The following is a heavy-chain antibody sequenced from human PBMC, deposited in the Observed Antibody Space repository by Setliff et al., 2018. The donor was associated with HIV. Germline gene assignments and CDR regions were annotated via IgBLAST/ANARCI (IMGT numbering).Heavy chain of an antibody. CDR2: INPDSRGT. CDR3: ARGVKGIATTGKYYFDY. J-gene: IGHJ4*02. V-gene: IGHV1-2*02. D-gene: IGHD6-13*01. Sequence: ASVKVSCKASGYTFTRNQIHRVRQAPGQGLEWMGIINPDSRGTNYAQTFQGRVTMTRDTSVSTAYMELSRLTSDDTAVFYCARGVKGIATTGKYYFDYWGQGTLVTVSS. CDR1: GYTFTRNQ.